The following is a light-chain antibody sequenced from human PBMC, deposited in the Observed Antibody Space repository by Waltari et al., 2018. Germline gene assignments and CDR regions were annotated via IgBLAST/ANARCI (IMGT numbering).Light chain of an antibody. V-gene: IGKV3-20*01. Sequence: EIVLTQSPGTLSLSPGERATLSCRASQRITSIPFGWDPQKPGQAPRLLLCGASTRATGIPDRFSGSGSGTDFTLTINRLEPEDFAVYYCQQWDGSFLTFGGGTEVEL. CDR3: QQWDGSFLT. CDR2: GAS. CDR1: QRITSIP. J-gene: IGKJ4*01.